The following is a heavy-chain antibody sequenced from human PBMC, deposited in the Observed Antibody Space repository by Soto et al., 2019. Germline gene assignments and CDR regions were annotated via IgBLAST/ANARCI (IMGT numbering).Heavy chain of an antibody. CDR1: GGTFSSDA. CDR2: LIPILGTT. Sequence: SVKVSCKASGGTFSSDAVSWVRQAPGQGLEWMGGLIPILGTTHYAQKFQGRVTITADESTNTAYMELSSLRSDDTAVYYCARASGYGSGLYHDYWGQGTRVTVYS. CDR3: ARASGYGSGLYHDY. V-gene: IGHV1-69*13. J-gene: IGHJ4*02. D-gene: IGHD6-19*01.